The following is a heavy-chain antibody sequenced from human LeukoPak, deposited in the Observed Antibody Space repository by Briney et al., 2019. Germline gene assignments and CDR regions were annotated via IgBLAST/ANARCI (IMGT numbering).Heavy chain of an antibody. CDR3: ASELVVVAAKDY. J-gene: IGHJ4*02. CDR2: IYYSGST. Sequence: PSETLSLTCTVSGGSISSSSYYWGWIRQPPGKGLEWIGSIYYSGSTYYNPSLKSRVTISVDTSKNQFSLKLSSVTAADTAVYYCASELVVVAAKDYWGQGTLVTVSS. CDR1: GGSISSSSYY. D-gene: IGHD2-15*01. V-gene: IGHV4-39*07.